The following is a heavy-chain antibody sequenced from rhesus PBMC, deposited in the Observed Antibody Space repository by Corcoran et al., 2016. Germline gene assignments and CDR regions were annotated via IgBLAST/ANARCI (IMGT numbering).Heavy chain of an antibody. V-gene: IGHV3S5*01. Sequence: EVQLVETGGGLVQPGGSLKLSCAAYGFTFSSYGMSWVRQAQGKGLEWVLAINIGGGNTYHADSGNGRFTISRDNSKNTLSLQMNSLRAEDTAVYYCAKDQCSGIYCYFDYWGQGVLVTVSS. CDR3: AKDQCSGIYCYFDY. J-gene: IGHJ4*01. CDR1: GFTFSSYG. D-gene: IGHD2-27*01. CDR2: INIGGGNT.